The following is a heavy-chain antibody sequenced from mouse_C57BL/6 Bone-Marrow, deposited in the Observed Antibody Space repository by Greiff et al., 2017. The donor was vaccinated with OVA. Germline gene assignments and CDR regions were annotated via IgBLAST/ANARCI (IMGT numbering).Heavy chain of an antibody. V-gene: IGHV1-55*01. CDR3: ARRYYGSSWYFDV. Sequence: QVQLQQPGAELVKPGASVKMSCKASGYTFTSYWITWVKQRPGQGLEWIGDIYPGSGSTNYNEKFKSKATLTVDTSSSTAYIQLSSLTSEDSAVYYCARRYYGSSWYFDVWGTGTTVTVSS. CDR2: IYPGSGST. J-gene: IGHJ1*03. CDR1: GYTFTSYW. D-gene: IGHD1-1*01.